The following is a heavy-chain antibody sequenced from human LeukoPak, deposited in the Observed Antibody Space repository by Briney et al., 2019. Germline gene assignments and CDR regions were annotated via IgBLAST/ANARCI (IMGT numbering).Heavy chain of an antibody. V-gene: IGHV4-59*01. Sequence: SETLSLTCTVSGGSISSYYWSWIRQPPGKGLEWIGYIYYSGSTNYNPSLKSRVTISVDTSKNQFSLKLSSVTAADTAVYYCASRYYDFWSGSTDAFDIWGQGTMVTVSS. CDR3: ASRYYDFWSGSTDAFDI. D-gene: IGHD3-3*01. CDR2: IYYSGST. J-gene: IGHJ3*02. CDR1: GGSISSYY.